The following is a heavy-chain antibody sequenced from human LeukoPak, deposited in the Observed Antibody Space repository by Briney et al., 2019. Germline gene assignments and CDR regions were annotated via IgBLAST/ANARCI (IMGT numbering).Heavy chain of an antibody. J-gene: IGHJ4*02. D-gene: IGHD6-6*01. Sequence: SETLSLTCTASGGSISTTSYYWAWIRQPPGKGLEWIVSIYYDGTTYYNPSLKSRVTTSIDTSKNQFSLNLSSVTATDTAVYYCAGAREFSSSSGRAYYFDYWGQGTLVTVSS. CDR1: GGSISTTSYY. CDR3: AGAREFSSSSGRAYYFDY. V-gene: IGHV4-39*01. CDR2: IYYDGTT.